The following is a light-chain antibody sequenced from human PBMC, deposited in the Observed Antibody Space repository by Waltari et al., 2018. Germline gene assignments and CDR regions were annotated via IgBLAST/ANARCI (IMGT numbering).Light chain of an antibody. CDR2: AAS. J-gene: IGKJ4*01. CDR1: EDIGTY. CDR3: QQADSFPLT. V-gene: IGKV1-12*01. Sequence: DIVMTQSPSSMSASVGDRITMTCRASEDIGTYLAWYQQKPGEAPQLLISAASILQSGVPSRFSGSGSGTDFTLTIGSLLPEDFATYFCQQADSFPLTFGGGTKVEVK.